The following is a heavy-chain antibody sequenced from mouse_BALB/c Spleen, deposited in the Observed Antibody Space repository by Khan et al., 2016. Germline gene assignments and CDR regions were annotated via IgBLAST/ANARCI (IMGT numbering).Heavy chain of an antibody. D-gene: IGHD2-3*01. V-gene: IGHV2-3*01. CDR1: GFSITSYG. J-gene: IGHJ3*01. CDR3: AKTGDGYFPAWFTY. Sequence: QVQLKESGPGLVAPSQSLSITCTVSGFSITSYGVGWVRQPPGKGLEWLGVIWGDGSTNYHSALISRLRISKDHSMRQVFLKLNSLQTDDTATYDCAKTGDGYFPAWFTYWGQGTLVTVSA. CDR2: IWGDGST.